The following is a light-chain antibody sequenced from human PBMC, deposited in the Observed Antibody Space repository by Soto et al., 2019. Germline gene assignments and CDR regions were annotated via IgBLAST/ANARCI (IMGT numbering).Light chain of an antibody. J-gene: IGKJ5*01. CDR2: GAS. CDR3: QQYGSSPT. Sequence: EIVLTQSPATLCLSPGERATLSCRASQIVINNYLAWYQQTPGQAPRRLIYGASSRATGIPDRFSGSGSGTDFTLTISRLEPEDFAVYYWQQYGSSPTFGEGTRLEIK. CDR1: QIVINNY. V-gene: IGKV3-20*01.